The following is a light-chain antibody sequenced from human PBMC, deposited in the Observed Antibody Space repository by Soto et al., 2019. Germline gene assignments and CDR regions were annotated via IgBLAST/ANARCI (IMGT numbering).Light chain of an antibody. Sequence: QSALTQPPSASGSPGQSVTISCTGTSSDVGNYNYVTWYQQHPGKAPKLLIFEVNKRPAGVPDRYSGSKSGNTASLTVSGLQPDDEADYYCRSYAGSNIAFGGGTKVTVL. CDR3: RSYAGSNIA. CDR1: SSDVGNYNY. J-gene: IGLJ2*01. V-gene: IGLV2-8*01. CDR2: EVN.